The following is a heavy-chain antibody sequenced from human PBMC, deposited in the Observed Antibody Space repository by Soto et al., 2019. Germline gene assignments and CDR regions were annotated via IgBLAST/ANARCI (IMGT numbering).Heavy chain of an antibody. V-gene: IGHV3-23*01. CDR2: ISGSGGST. CDR1: GFTFSSYA. Sequence: GGSLRLSCAASGFTFSSYAMSWVRQAPGKGLEWVSAISGSGGSTYYADSVKGRFTISRDNSKNTLYLQMNSLRAEDTAVYYCAKAFIGTTVTTFPDYGMDVWGQGTTVTVSS. CDR3: AKAFIGTTVTTFPDYGMDV. D-gene: IGHD4-17*01. J-gene: IGHJ6*02.